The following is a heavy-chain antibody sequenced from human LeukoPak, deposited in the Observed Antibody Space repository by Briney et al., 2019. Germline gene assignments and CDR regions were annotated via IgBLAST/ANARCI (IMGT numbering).Heavy chain of an antibody. CDR1: GFTFDDYA. Sequence: GRSLRLSCAASGFTFDDYAMHWVRQPPGEGLEWVSGIGWNSGRIGYADSVKGRFTISRDNAKNSLYLQMNSLRVEDMALYYCAKAFYFASDYYAFDIWGQGTMVTVSS. D-gene: IGHD3-10*01. V-gene: IGHV3-9*03. CDR3: AKAFYFASDYYAFDI. CDR2: IGWNSGRI. J-gene: IGHJ3*02.